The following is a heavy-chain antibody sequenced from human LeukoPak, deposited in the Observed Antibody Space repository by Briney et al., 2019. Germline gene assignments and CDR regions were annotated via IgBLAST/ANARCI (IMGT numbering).Heavy chain of an antibody. V-gene: IGHV1-69*13. J-gene: IGHJ3*02. CDR3: ARDCSSTSCYRDAFDI. CDR1: GGSFSSYA. CDR2: IIPIFGTA. Sequence: SVKVSCKGAGGSFSSYAISWVRQAPGQGLEWMGGIIPIFGTANYAQKFQGRVTITADESTSTAYMELSSLRSEDTAVYYCARDCSSTSCYRDAFDIWGQGTMVTVSS. D-gene: IGHD2-2*02.